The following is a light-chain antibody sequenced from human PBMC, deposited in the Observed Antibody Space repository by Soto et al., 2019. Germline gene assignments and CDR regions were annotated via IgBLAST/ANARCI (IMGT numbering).Light chain of an antibody. J-gene: IGLJ2*01. Sequence: QSALTQPASVSGSPGQSITISCTGTSSDVGSYNYVSWYQQHPGKAPELMVYEVTKRPSGVPNRFSGSKSGNTASLTISGLQPQDEAHYYCCSFAGTNTVIFGGGTKVTVL. CDR2: EVT. CDR3: CSFAGTNTVI. V-gene: IGLV2-23*02. CDR1: SSDVGSYNY.